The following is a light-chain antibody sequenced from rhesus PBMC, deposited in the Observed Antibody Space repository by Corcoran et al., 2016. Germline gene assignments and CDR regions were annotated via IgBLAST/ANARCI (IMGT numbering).Light chain of an antibody. J-gene: IGKJ2*01. V-gene: IGKV1-22*01. Sequence: DIQMTQSPSSLSASVGDTVTITFRASQSISSWLAWYQQKPGKAPKLLIYKASSLQSGVPSRFTGHGSRTDLTLPIRSLRSEDFATYYWQQYSSSPYSFGQGTKVEIK. CDR3: QQYSSSPYS. CDR2: KAS. CDR1: QSISSW.